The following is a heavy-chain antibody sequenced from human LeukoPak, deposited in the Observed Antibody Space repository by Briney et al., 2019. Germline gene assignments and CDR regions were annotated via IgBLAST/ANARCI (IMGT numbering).Heavy chain of an antibody. CDR2: MYYTGNT. D-gene: IGHD6-13*01. J-gene: IGHJ3*02. CDR1: GGSISTTTYY. CDR3: ARSWTAAGNLWYNAFDI. Sequence: SPSETLSLTCTVSGGSISTTTYYWGWIRQPPGKGLEWIGTMYYTGNTYYKSSLRSRVTISVDTSKNQLSLKLTSVTAADTAVYYCARSWTAAGNLWYNAFDIWGQGTVVTVSS. V-gene: IGHV4-39*07.